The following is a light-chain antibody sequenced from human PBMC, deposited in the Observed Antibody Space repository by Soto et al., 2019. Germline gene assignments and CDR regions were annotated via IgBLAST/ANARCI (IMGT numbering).Light chain of an antibody. CDR3: QQYGSSFT. J-gene: IGKJ3*01. CDR2: GAS. Sequence: EIVLTQSPGTLSLSPGERATLSCRASQSVSSSYLAWYQQKPGQAPRLLIYGASSRSTGIPDRFSGSGSGTDSTLTISRLEPEDVAVYYCQQYGSSFTFGPGTKVDIK. CDR1: QSVSSSY. V-gene: IGKV3-20*01.